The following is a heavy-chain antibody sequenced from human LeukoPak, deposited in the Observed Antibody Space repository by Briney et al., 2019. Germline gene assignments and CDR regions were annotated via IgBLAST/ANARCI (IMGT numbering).Heavy chain of an antibody. Sequence: GGSLRLPCAASGFTFSSYWMHWVRQAPGKGLVWVSRIYSDGSSTNYADSVKGRFTISRDNAKNTLYLQMNSLRAEDTAVYYCARDRSSLGLWFGELRNWGQGTLVTVPS. V-gene: IGHV3-74*01. D-gene: IGHD3-10*01. CDR3: ARDRSSLGLWFGELRN. CDR1: GFTFSSYW. J-gene: IGHJ4*02. CDR2: IYSDGSST.